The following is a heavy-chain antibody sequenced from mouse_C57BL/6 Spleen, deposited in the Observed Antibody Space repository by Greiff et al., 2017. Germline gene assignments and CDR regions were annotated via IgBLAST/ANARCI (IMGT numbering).Heavy chain of an antibody. CDR1: GFTFSDYY. CDR3: ARDAPFYGNYGYWYSDV. CDR2: INDDGSST. D-gene: IGHD2-1*01. J-gene: IGHJ1*03. Sequence: VKLMESEGGLVQPGSSMKLSCTASGFTFSDYYMAWVRQVPEKGLEWVANINDDGSSTYYLDSLKSRFIISRDNATNILYLQMSSLKSEDTATYYCARDAPFYGNYGYWYSDVWGTGTTVTVSS. V-gene: IGHV5-16*01.